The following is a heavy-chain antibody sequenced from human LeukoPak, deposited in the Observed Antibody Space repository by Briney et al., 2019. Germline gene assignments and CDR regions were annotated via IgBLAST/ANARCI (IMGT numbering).Heavy chain of an antibody. CDR1: GFTFSSYG. D-gene: IGHD6-6*01. Sequence: PGGSLRLSCAASGFTFSSYGMHWVRQAPGKGLEWVAVISYDGSNKYYADSVKGRLTISRDNSKNTLYLQMNSLRAEDTALYYCAREGWTSSSSYYFDYWGQGTLVTVSS. CDR3: AREGWTSSSSYYFDY. J-gene: IGHJ4*02. V-gene: IGHV3-30*03. CDR2: ISYDGSNK.